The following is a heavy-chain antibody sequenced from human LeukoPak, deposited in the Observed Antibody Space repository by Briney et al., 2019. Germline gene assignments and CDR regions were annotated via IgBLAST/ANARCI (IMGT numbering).Heavy chain of an antibody. J-gene: IGHJ4*02. V-gene: IGHV3-53*01. Sequence: GGSLRLSCAASGFTVTTNYMSWVRQAPRKGLEWVSVIYSGGTRNYADSVKGRFTISRDNSKNTLFLQMNSLRVEDTAVYYCATRVTAGNWGQGTLVTVSS. CDR2: IYSGGTR. CDR1: GFTVTTNY. CDR3: ATRVTAGN. D-gene: IGHD2-2*01.